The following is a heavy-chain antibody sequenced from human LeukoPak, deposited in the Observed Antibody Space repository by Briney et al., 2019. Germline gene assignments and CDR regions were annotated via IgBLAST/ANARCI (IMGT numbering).Heavy chain of an antibody. CDR3: ARGKPGIGHAFDI. CDR1: GGSISNSDYY. D-gene: IGHD3-3*02. V-gene: IGHV4-39*07. CDR2: IFYTGST. Sequence: PSETLSLTCTVSGGSISNSDYYWGWIRQPPGKGLDWIANIFYTGSTYYNPSLKSRATISVDTSKNQFSLKLSSVTAADTAVYYCARGKPGIGHAFDIWGQGTMVTVSS. J-gene: IGHJ3*02.